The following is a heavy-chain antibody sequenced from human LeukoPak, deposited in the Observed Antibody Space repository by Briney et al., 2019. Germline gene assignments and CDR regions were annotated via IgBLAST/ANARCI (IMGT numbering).Heavy chain of an antibody. V-gene: IGHV4-34*01. CDR1: GGSFSGYY. D-gene: IGHD3-16*01. CDR2: INHSGST. CDR3: ARGRDMITFGGVLAFDY. J-gene: IGHJ4*02. Sequence: SETLSLTCAVYGGSFSGYYWSWIRQPPGKGLEWIGGINHSGSTNYNPSLKSRVTISVDTSKNQFSLKLSSVTATDTAVYYCARGRDMITFGGVLAFDYWGQGTLVTVSS.